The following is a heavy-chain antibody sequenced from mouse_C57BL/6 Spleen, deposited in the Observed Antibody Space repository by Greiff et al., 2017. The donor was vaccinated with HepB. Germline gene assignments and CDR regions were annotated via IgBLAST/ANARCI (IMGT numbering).Heavy chain of an antibody. CDR3: ARSMGLRLLFAY. D-gene: IGHD2-4*01. Sequence: VQLQQSGPELVKPGASVKISCKASGYTFTDYYMNWVKQSHGKSLEWIGDINPNNGGTSYNQKFKGKATLTVDKSSSTAYMGLRSLTSEDSAVYYCARSMGLRLLFAYWGQGTLVTVSA. V-gene: IGHV1-26*01. CDR2: INPNNGGT. CDR1: GYTFTDYY. J-gene: IGHJ3*01.